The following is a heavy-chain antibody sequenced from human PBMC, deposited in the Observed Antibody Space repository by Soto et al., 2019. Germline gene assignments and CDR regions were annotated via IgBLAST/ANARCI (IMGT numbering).Heavy chain of an antibody. D-gene: IGHD5-12*01. CDR2: ISYDGSNK. J-gene: IGHJ3*02. CDR3: AIDNGSGCDWLRVGDASDI. Sequence: QVQLVESGGGVVQPGRSLRLSCAASGFTFSSYGMHWVRQAPGKGLERVAVISYDGSNKYYADSVKGRLTISRDNSKNTLYLQMNSLRGEDTAVYYCAIDNGSGCDWLRVGDASDIWGQGTMVTVSS. V-gene: IGHV3-30*03. CDR1: GFTFSSYG.